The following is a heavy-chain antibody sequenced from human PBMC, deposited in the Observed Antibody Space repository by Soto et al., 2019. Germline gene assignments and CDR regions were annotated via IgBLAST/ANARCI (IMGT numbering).Heavy chain of an antibody. Sequence: GGSLRLSCAASGFTLSGYAMDWVRQAPGKGLEYVSGISSNGVGTYYANSVQGRFTISRDNSKNTGYLQMGSLRPEDMAVYYCARRPLPYFYYMDVWGKGTTVTVSS. J-gene: IGHJ6*03. V-gene: IGHV3-64*01. CDR2: ISSNGVGT. CDR1: GFTLSGYA. CDR3: ARRPLPYFYYMDV.